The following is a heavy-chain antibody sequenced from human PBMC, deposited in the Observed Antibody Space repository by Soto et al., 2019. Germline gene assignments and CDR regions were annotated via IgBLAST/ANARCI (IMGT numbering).Heavy chain of an antibody. D-gene: IGHD2-15*01. CDR2: KGYDGGNN. J-gene: IGHJ6*02. CDR3: ARDLCYWSYGMDV. Sequence: PGGSLGLSFAAPGSTFGSFGRLGVRKAPVKGLEWGAVKGYDGGNNYYAGSVRGRLPISGDNSKNACYRQLNNLRAEDTTVYYCARDLCYWSYGMDVWGQGTTVPVSS. CDR1: GSTFGSFG. V-gene: IGHV3-33*01.